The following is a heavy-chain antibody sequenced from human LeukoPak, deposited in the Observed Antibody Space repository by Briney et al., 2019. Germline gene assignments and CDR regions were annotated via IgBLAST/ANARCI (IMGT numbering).Heavy chain of an antibody. Sequence: GGSLRLSCAASGFTFSSNYMSWVRQAPGKGLEWVSVIYSGGSTYYADSVKGRFTISRDNSKNTLYLQMNSLRAEDTAVYYCARDLVVGATEIDYWGQGTLVTVSS. CDR2: IYSGGST. CDR1: GFTFSSNY. CDR3: ARDLVVGATEIDY. D-gene: IGHD1-26*01. J-gene: IGHJ4*02. V-gene: IGHV3-53*01.